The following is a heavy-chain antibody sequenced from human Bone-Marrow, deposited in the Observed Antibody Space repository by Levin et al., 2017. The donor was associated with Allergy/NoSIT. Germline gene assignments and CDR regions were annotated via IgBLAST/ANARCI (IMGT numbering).Heavy chain of an antibody. Sequence: PGGSLRLSCKTSGYTFSNYAMFWVRQAPGQRLEYMGWILAGNGNTRYSQNFQGRVTISRDTSASTAYMELSSLSSEDTAVYYCARAPTIGHHWYFDLWGRGTLVTVSS. CDR3: ARAPTIGHHWYFDL. CDR2: ILAGNGNT. V-gene: IGHV1-3*01. D-gene: IGHD4/OR15-4a*01. CDR1: GYTFSNYA. J-gene: IGHJ2*01.